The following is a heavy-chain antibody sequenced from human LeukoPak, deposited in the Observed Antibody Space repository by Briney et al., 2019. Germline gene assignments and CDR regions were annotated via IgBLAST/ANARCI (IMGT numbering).Heavy chain of an antibody. D-gene: IGHD3-10*01. CDR3: ARDADRGSGNYGMDV. V-gene: IGHV3-30*07. Sequence: SVMGRFTISRDNSKNTLYLQMNSLRGEDTAVHYCARDADRGSGNYGMDVWGQGTTVTVSS. J-gene: IGHJ6*02.